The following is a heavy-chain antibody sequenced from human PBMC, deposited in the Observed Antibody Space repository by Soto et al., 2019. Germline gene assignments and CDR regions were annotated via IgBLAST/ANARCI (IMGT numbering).Heavy chain of an antibody. Sequence: PSETLSLTCTVSGGSISSSNYYWGWIRQPPGKGLEWIGRIYYSGSTFYNPSLKSRVTISVDTSKNQFSLQLNSVTPEDTAVYYCARDSSSWEYYYYGLDVWGQGTTVTVSS. V-gene: IGHV4-39*02. CDR1: GGSISSSNYY. J-gene: IGHJ6*02. D-gene: IGHD6-13*01. CDR2: IYYSGST. CDR3: ARDSSSWEYYYYGLDV.